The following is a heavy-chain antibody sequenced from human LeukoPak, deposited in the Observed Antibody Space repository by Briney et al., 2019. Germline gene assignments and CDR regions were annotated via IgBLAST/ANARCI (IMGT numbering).Heavy chain of an antibody. CDR3: AKASWVSTADAVL. Sequence: PGGSLRLSCAASGFTFGNYAMCWVRQAPGKGLEWVSAISDTTYYADSVKGRFTLSRDDSRNTVCLHLNNLRVEDTAVYYCAKASWVSTADAVLWGQGTLVTVSS. V-gene: IGHV3-23*01. J-gene: IGHJ4*02. CDR1: GFTFGNYA. D-gene: IGHD3-16*01. CDR2: ISDTT.